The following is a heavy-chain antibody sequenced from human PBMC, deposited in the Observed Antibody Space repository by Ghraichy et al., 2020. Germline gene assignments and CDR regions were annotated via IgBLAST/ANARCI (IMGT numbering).Heavy chain of an antibody. D-gene: IGHD3-22*01. V-gene: IGHV4-39*01. CDR3: ARPSSGTKDDAFDI. CDR2: IYYSGST. J-gene: IGHJ3*02. Sequence: QTLSLTCTVSGGSISSSSYYWGWIRQPPGKGLEWIGSIYYSGSTYYNPSLKSRVTISVDTSKNQFSLKLSSVTAADTAVYYCARPSSGTKDDAFDIWGQGTMVTVSS. CDR1: GGSISSSSYY.